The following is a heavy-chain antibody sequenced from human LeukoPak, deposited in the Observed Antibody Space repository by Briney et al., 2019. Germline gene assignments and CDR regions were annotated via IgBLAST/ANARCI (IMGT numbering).Heavy chain of an antibody. V-gene: IGHV3-23*01. J-gene: IGHJ4*01. D-gene: IGHD3-10*01. CDR2: ASGSGETT. CDR3: AKDTYFYGSATYSSDF. CDR1: GFTFSTCA. Sequence: GGSLRLSCSTSGFTFSTCAMSWVRQAPGRGLEWVSGASGSGETTYYVDSVKGRFTISRDNSKNALFLQLSGLTVEDTAVYYCAKDTYFYGSATYSSDFWGPGTLVTVSS.